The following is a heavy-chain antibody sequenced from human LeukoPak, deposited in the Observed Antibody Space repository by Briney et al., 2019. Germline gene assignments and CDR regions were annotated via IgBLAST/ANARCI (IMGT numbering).Heavy chain of an antibody. J-gene: IGHJ4*02. V-gene: IGHV3-21*01. D-gene: IGHD3-3*01. Sequence: GGSLRLSCAASGFTFSDYSMDWVRQAPGKGLEWVSSISSSSSYIYYADSVKGRFTISRDNSKNTLYLQMNSLRAEDTAVYYCAREAPAYYDFWSGYYPLDYWGQGTLVTVSS. CDR1: GFTFSDYS. CDR2: ISSSSSYI. CDR3: AREAPAYYDFWSGYYPLDY.